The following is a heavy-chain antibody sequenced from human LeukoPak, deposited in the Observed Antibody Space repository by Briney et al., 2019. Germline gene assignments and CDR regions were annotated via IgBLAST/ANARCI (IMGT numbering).Heavy chain of an antibody. J-gene: IGHJ4*02. Sequence: ASVKVSCKASGYTFTRYDINWERQAAGQGLEWMGWMNPNSGNTGYAQKFQGRVTMTRTTSISTAYMELSSLRSEDTAVYYCARVKGYGDYWGQGTLVTVSS. CDR2: MNPNSGNT. CDR3: ARVKGYGDY. CDR1: GYTFTRYD. V-gene: IGHV1-8*01. D-gene: IGHD5-12*01.